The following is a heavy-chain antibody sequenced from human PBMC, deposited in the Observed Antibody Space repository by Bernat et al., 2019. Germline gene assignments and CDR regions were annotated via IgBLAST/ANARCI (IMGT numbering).Heavy chain of an antibody. Sequence: EVQLVETGGGLIQPGGSLRLSCAASVFSVSSSYMSWVRQAPGKGLEWVSIIYSGGNTYYADSVRGRFTIARDNSKNTLYLQMNNLRADDTAVYYCARERGTVYDAFDIWGQGTIVTVSS. D-gene: IGHD1-14*01. CDR3: ARERGTVYDAFDI. CDR2: IYSGGNT. J-gene: IGHJ3*02. V-gene: IGHV3-53*02. CDR1: VFSVSSSY.